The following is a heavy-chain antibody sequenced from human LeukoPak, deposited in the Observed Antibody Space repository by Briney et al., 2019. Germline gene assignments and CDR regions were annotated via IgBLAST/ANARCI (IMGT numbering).Heavy chain of an antibody. J-gene: IGHJ4*02. V-gene: IGHV3-30*04. CDR3: ARIPITPYYYDRKRGGGDSLDY. Sequence: PGRSLRLSCAASGFSFSDFAIHWVRRAPGKGLEGVSVISYDGRNKYYADSVQGRITISRDNSKDTLYLQMNSLRPEDTAVYYCARIPITPYYYDRKRGGGDSLDYWGQGTLVSVSS. D-gene: IGHD3-22*01. CDR2: ISYDGRNK. CDR1: GFSFSDFA.